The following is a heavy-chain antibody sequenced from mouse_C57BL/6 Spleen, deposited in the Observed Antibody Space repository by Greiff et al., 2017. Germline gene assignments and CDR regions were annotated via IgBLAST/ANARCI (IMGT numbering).Heavy chain of an antibody. CDR3: AREDGYYFDY. CDR1: GYTFTDYY. V-gene: IGHV1-26*01. J-gene: IGHJ2*01. CDR2: INPNNGGT. D-gene: IGHD1-2*01. Sequence: VQLQQSGPELVKPGASVKISCKASGYTFTDYYMNGVKQSHGKSREWMGDINPNNGGTSYNQKCKGKATLTVDKSSSTAYMELRSLTAEDSAVYYCAREDGYYFDYWGQGTTLTVSS.